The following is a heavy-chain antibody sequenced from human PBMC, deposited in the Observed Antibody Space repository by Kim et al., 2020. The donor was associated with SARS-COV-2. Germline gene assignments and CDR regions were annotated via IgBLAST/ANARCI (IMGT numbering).Heavy chain of an antibody. D-gene: IGHD3-3*01. CDR3: ARDYLGWFLNNLGL. CDR2: ISYDGSET. Sequence: GGSLRLSCAASGFIFSSYAVHWVRQAPGKGLEWVAFISYDGSETNYADSVKGRVTISRDDAQKTVYLQMNGLRAEDTAMYYCARDYLGWFLNNLGLW. CDR1: GFIFSSYA. V-gene: IGHV3-30*04. J-gene: IGHJ2*01.